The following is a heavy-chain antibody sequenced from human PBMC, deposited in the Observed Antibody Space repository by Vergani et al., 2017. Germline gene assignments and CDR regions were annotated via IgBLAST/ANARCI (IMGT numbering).Heavy chain of an antibody. Sequence: LQLQESGSGLVKPSQTLSLTCAVSGGSISSGGYSWSWIRQPPGKGLEWIGYIYHSGSTYYNPSLKSRVTISVDRSKNQFSLKLSSVTAADTAVYYCARGAMVRGVIVSIDYWGQGTLVTVSS. CDR3: ARGAMVRGVIVSIDY. CDR2: IYHSGST. D-gene: IGHD3-10*01. J-gene: IGHJ4*02. CDR1: GGSISSGGYS. V-gene: IGHV4-30-2*01.